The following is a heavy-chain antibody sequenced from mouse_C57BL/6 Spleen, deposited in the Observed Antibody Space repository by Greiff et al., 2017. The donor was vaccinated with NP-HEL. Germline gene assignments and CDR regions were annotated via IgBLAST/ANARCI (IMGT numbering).Heavy chain of an antibody. V-gene: IGHV1-55*01. Sequence: QVQLQQSGAELVKPGASVKMSCKASGYTFTSYWITWVKQRPGQGLEWIGDIYPGSGSTNYNEKFKSKATLTVDTSSSTAYMQLSSLTSEDSAVYYCARAYDGYYEGYFDVWGTGTTVTVSS. CDR3: ARAYDGYYEGYFDV. D-gene: IGHD2-3*01. J-gene: IGHJ1*03. CDR2: IYPGSGST. CDR1: GYTFTSYW.